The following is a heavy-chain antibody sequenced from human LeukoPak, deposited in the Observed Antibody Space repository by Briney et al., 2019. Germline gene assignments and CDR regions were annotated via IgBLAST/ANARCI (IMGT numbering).Heavy chain of an antibody. CDR1: GYSISSGYH. CDR2: IYHSVST. Sequence: SETLSLTCTVSGYSISSGYHWGWIRQPPGKGLEWIGIIYHSVSTYYNPSLKSRVTISVDTSKNQFSLKLSSVTAADTAVYYCARRRFNPYYYGSGSYYMGFDPWGQGTLVTVSS. V-gene: IGHV4-38-2*02. CDR3: ARRRFNPYYYGSGSYYMGFDP. D-gene: IGHD3-10*01. J-gene: IGHJ5*02.